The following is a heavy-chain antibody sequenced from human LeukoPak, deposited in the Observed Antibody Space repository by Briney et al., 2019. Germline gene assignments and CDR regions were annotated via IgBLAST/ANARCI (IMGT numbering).Heavy chain of an antibody. CDR3: AREDLYYYDSSGSQGWFDP. J-gene: IGHJ5*02. V-gene: IGHV4-38-2*02. Sequence: SETLSLTCAVSGYSISSGYYWGWIRQRPGNGLEWIGSIYHSGSTYYNPSLKSRVTISVDTSKNQFSLKLSSVTAADTAVYYCAREDLYYYDSSGSQGWFDPWGQGTLVTVSS. CDR2: IYHSGST. CDR1: GYSISSGYY. D-gene: IGHD3-22*01.